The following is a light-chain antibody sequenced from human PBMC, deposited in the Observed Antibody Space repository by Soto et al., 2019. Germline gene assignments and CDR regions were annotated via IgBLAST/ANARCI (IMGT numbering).Light chain of an antibody. J-gene: IGKJ4*01. CDR2: GAS. V-gene: IGKV3-15*01. CDR1: QIINTFY. CDR3: QHYNNWPLT. Sequence: EVVLSQSPGTLSLSPGESATLSCRASQIINTFYLAWYQQKRGQAPRLLLYGASTRATGIPARFSGSGSGTEFTLTISSLQSEDFAIYYCQHYNNWPLTFGGGTKVDIK.